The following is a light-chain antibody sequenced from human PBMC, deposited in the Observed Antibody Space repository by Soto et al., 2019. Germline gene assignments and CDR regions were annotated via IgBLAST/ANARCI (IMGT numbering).Light chain of an antibody. Sequence: QSVLTQPPSVSGAPGQRVTISCTGSSSNIGAGYDVHWYQQLPGTAPKLLIYGNTNRPSGVPDRFSGSKSGTSASLAITGLLAEDEADYYCQSYDSSLSALYVFGTGTKVTVL. CDR3: QSYDSSLSALYV. J-gene: IGLJ1*01. V-gene: IGLV1-40*01. CDR1: SSNIGAGYD. CDR2: GNT.